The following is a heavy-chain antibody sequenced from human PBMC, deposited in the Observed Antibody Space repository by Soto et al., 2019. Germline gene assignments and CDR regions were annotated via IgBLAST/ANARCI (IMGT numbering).Heavy chain of an antibody. Sequence: QITLKESGPTLVKPTQTLTLTCTFSGFSLSTSGVGVGWIRQPPGKGLEWLGLIYCDDDRRYSPSLKSRLTIPKDTSKTQVVLTMTNMDPVDTATYYCAHRRDYYFWSGYRDVNDAFDIWGQGTMVTVSS. CDR1: GFSLSTSGVG. CDR3: AHRRDYYFWSGYRDVNDAFDI. V-gene: IGHV2-5*02. CDR2: IYCDDDR. J-gene: IGHJ3*02. D-gene: IGHD3-3*01.